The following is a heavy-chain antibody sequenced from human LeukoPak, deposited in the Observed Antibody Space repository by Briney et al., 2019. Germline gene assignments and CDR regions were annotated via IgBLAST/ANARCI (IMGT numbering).Heavy chain of an antibody. V-gene: IGHV4-34*01. D-gene: IGHD3-22*01. CDR2: INHSGST. CDR1: GGSFSGYY. Sequence: SETLSLTCAVYGGSFSGYYWSWIRQPPGKGLEWIGEINHSGSTNYNPSLKSRVTISVDTSKNQFSLKLSSVTAVDTAVYYCARGPYYYDSSGYYRAPLPDYWGQGTLVTVSS. J-gene: IGHJ4*02. CDR3: ARGPYYYDSSGYYRAPLPDY.